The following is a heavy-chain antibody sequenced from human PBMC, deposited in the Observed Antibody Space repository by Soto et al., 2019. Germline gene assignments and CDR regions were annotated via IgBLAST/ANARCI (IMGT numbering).Heavy chain of an antibody. J-gene: IGHJ5*02. CDR1: GYTFTGYY. CDR2: INPNSGGT. CDR3: ARDYQNWYDSSGYYYLTNWFDP. Sequence: ASVKVSCKASGYTFTGYYMHWVRQAPGQGLEWMGWINPNSGGTNYAQKFQGRVTMTRDTSISTAYMELTRLTSDDTAVYYCARDYQNWYDSSGYYYLTNWFDPWGQGTLVTVSS. V-gene: IGHV1-2*02. D-gene: IGHD3-22*01.